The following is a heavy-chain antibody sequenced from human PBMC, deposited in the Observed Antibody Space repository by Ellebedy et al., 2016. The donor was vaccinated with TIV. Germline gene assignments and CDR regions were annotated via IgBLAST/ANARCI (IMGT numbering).Heavy chain of an antibody. Sequence: PGGSLRLSCAASGFTVSSSYMTWVPQAPGKGLEWVSVVYSGGNTSYADSVKGRFTISRDNYKNTLSLEMNSLRVDDTAVYFCARGQVRYTQKGGFLDYWGQGTLVTVSS. CDR1: GFTVSSSY. J-gene: IGHJ4*02. CDR2: VYSGGNT. V-gene: IGHV3-66*01. CDR3: ARGQVRYTQKGGFLDY. D-gene: IGHD3-16*01.